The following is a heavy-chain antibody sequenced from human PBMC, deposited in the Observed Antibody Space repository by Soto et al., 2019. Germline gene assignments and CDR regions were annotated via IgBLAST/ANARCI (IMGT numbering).Heavy chain of an antibody. D-gene: IGHD4-4*01. V-gene: IGHV3-23*01. CDR1: GFTFSTYP. CDR2: ISGSGIST. CDR3: VKPPVITASYYYYDMDV. J-gene: IGHJ6*02. Sequence: GGTLRLSCAASGFTFSTYPMSWVRQAPGKGLEWVSGISGSGISTYYTDSVKGRFTISRDNSKNTVFLQMNSLRDEDTAVYYCVKPPVITASYYYYDMDVWGQGTTVTVSS.